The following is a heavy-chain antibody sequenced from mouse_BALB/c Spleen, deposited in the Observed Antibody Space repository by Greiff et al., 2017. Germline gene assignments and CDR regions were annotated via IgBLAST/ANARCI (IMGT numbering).Heavy chain of an antibody. V-gene: IGHV10S3*01. J-gene: IGHJ4*01. D-gene: IGHD2-14*01. Sequence: EVKLVETGGGLVQPKGSLKLSCAASGFTFNTNAMNWVRQAPGKGLEWVARIRSKSNNYATYYADSVKDRFTISRDDSQSMLYLQMNNLKTEDTAMYYCVRAAAYYRYYAMDYWGQGTSVTVSS. CDR2: IRSKSNNYAT. CDR1: GFTFNTNA. CDR3: VRAAAYYRYYAMDY.